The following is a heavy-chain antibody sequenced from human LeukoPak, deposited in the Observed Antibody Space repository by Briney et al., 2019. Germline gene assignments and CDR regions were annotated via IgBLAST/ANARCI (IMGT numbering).Heavy chain of an antibody. CDR2: IRSNGGST. Sequence: PGGSLRLSCSASGFTFNSYAMHWVRQAPGKGLEYVSGIRSNGGSTYYADSVKGRSTISRDNSKNTLYLQMSSLRAEDTAVYYCVKDRRLDYSRFDCWGQGTLVTVSS. J-gene: IGHJ4*02. CDR1: GFTFNSYA. D-gene: IGHD2-15*01. CDR3: VKDRRLDYSRFDC. V-gene: IGHV3-64D*06.